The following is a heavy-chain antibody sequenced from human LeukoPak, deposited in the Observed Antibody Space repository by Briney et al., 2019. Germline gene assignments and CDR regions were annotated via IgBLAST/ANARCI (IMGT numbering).Heavy chain of an antibody. Sequence: PGGSLRLSCAASGFMFGEYTMHWVRQAPGKGLEWVSTISSSGGYIYYADSVKGRFAISRDTAKNSLYLQMTSLRVEDTAVYNCARLRDTVTSASDYWGQGTLVTVSS. V-gene: IGHV3-21*06. CDR1: GFMFGEYT. CDR2: ISSSGGYI. J-gene: IGHJ4*02. CDR3: ARLRDTVTSASDY. D-gene: IGHD4-17*01.